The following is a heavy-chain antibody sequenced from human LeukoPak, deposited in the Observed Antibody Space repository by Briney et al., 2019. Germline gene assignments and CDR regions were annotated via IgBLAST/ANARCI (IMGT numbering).Heavy chain of an antibody. D-gene: IGHD6-13*01. V-gene: IGHV3-30*18. CDR3: AKGLPHSVRWYYFDY. CDR2: ISYDGGDQ. Sequence: PGRSLRLSCAASGFTFSSYGMHWVRQAPGKGLEWVALISYDGGDQFYEDSVKGRFTISRDNSKNTLYLQMSSLRAEDTAVYYCAKGLPHSVRWYYFDYWGQGTLVTVSS. J-gene: IGHJ4*02. CDR1: GFTFSSYG.